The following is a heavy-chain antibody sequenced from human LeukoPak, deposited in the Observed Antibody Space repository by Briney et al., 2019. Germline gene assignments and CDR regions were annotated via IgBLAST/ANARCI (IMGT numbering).Heavy chain of an antibody. V-gene: IGHV4-59*02. CDR1: GGSVSGYY. J-gene: IGHJ4*02. CDR2: VYYSGST. CDR3: ARIHRYCSGGACYVLDN. Sequence: SETLSLTCVVSGGSVSGYYWGWIRQPPGRGLEWIGYVYYSGSTNYNPSFKSRTTISVDTSRNQFSLQLSSVTAADTAVYYCARIHRYCSGGACYVLDNWGQGTLVAVSS. D-gene: IGHD2-15*01.